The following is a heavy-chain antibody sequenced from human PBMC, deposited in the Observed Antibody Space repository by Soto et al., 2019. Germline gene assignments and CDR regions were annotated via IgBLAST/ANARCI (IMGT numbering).Heavy chain of an antibody. CDR1: GGSIISASYS. Sequence: SETLSLTCAVSGGSIISASYSWNWIRQSPGRGLEWIGHIYSSGSTYYNPSLKSRVSISVDTSNNQFSLKLTSVTAADTAVYFCAREDAASIARWFDAWGQGILVAVSS. V-gene: IGHV4-31*11. CDR3: AREDAASIARWFDA. J-gene: IGHJ5*02. CDR2: IYSSGST. D-gene: IGHD5-18*01.